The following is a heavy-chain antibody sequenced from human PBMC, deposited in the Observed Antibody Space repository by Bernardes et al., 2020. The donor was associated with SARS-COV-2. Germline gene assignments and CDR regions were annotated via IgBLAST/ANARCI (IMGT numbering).Heavy chain of an antibody. J-gene: IGHJ4*02. CDR2: VNHSGRT. CDR3: ARGASGVNMILVVIGFSYYFDY. CDR1: GGSFNDYS. D-gene: IGHD3-22*01. V-gene: IGHV4-34*01. Sequence: WASLRLTCAVYGGSFNDYSWTWIRQAPGKGLEWIGEVNHSGRTKYNPSLRSRVTISLDTSKNQFSLKLSSVTAADTAVYYCARGASGVNMILVVIGFSYYFDYWGQGTLVTVSS.